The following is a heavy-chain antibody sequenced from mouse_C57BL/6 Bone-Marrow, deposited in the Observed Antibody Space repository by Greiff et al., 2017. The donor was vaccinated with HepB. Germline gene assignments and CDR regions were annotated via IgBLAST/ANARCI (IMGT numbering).Heavy chain of an antibody. Sequence: VQLQQPGAELVMPGASVKLSCKASGYTFTSYWMHWVKQRHGQGLEWIGEINPSDSYTNYNQKFKGKSTLTVDKSSSTAYMQLRSLTSEDSAVYYCASVEDTMDFWERGNAVTVTA. J-gene: IGHJ4*01. CDR1: GYTFTSYW. CDR3: ASVEDTMDF. V-gene: IGHV1-69*01. CDR2: INPSDSYT.